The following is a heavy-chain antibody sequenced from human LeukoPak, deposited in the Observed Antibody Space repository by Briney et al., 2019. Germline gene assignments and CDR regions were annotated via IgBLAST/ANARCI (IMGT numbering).Heavy chain of an antibody. J-gene: IGHJ4*02. CDR3: ARLPTVTFFDY. CDR2: IYYSRSI. D-gene: IGHD4-17*01. V-gene: IGHV4-39*01. CDR1: GFTFSSYG. Sequence: GTLRLSCAASGFTFSSYGMSWVRQAPGKGLEWIGSIYYSRSIYYNPSLKSRVTVSVDTSKNQFSLKLSSVTAADTAVYYCARLPTVTFFDYWGQGTLVTVSS.